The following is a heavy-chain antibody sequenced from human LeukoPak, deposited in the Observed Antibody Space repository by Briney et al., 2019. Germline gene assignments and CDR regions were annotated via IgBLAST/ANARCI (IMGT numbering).Heavy chain of an antibody. V-gene: IGHV3-30*18. D-gene: IGHD5-18*01. Sequence: PGRSLRLPCAASGIIFSTYGMHWVRQAPGKGLERVGVISNDGINTYYTDSLKGRFTISRDNSNSTLYLHMNSLRREDTAVYYCAKGRRGSSYVHYFDSWGQGALVTVSS. CDR1: GIIFSTYG. CDR2: ISNDGINT. CDR3: AKGRRGSSYVHYFDS. J-gene: IGHJ4*02.